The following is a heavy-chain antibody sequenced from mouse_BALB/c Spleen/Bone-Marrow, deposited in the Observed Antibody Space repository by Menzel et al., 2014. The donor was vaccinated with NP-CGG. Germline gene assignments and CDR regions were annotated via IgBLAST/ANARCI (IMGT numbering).Heavy chain of an antibody. Sequence: EVKLVESGGGLVQPGGSRKLSCAASGFTFSSFGMHWVRQAPEKGLEWVAYISGGSSTIYYADTVKGRFTISRDNPKNTLFLQMTSLRSEDTAMYYCARRGSNHWYFDVWGAGTMVTVSS. J-gene: IGHJ1*01. CDR2: ISGGSSTI. D-gene: IGHD1-1*01. CDR3: ARRGSNHWYFDV. CDR1: GFTFSSFG. V-gene: IGHV5-17*02.